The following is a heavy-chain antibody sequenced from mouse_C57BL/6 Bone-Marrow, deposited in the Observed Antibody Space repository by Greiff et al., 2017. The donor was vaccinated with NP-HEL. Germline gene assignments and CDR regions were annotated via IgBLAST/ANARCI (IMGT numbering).Heavy chain of an antibody. CDR2: ISSGGSYT. V-gene: IGHV5-6*02. D-gene: IGHD1-1*01. Sequence: EVKLVESGGDLVKPGGSLKLSCAASGFTFSSYGMSWVRQTPDKRLEWVATISSGGSYTYYPDSVKGRFTISSDNAKNTLYLQMSSLKSEDTAMYYCARRGTTVVGAMDYWGQGTSVTVSS. CDR3: ARRGTTVVGAMDY. J-gene: IGHJ4*01. CDR1: GFTFSSYG.